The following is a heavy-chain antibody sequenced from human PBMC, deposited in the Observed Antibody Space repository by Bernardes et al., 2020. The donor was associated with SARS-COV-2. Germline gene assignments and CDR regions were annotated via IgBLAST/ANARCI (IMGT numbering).Heavy chain of an antibody. CDR1: GGSFSGYY. Sequence: SETLSLTCAVYGGSFSGYYWSWIRQPPGKGLEWIGEINHSGSTNYNPSLKSRVTISVDTSKNQFSLKLSSVTAADTAVYYCARDGSYSTGGFDYWGQGTLVTVSS. D-gene: IGHD1-26*01. J-gene: IGHJ4*02. CDR3: ARDGSYSTGGFDY. CDR2: INHSGST. V-gene: IGHV4-34*01.